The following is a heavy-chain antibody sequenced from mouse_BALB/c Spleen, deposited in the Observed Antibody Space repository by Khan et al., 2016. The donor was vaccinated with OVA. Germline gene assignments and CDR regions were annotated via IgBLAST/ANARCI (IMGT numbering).Heavy chain of an antibody. CDR2: ISYSGST. CDR1: GYSITSGYA. Sequence: VQLKESGPGLVKPSQSLSLTCTVTGYSITSGYAWNWIRQFPGNKLEWMGYISYSGSTSYNPSLRSRISITRDTSKNQFFLQLNSVTTEDTATYYCARKNYYGYAMDYWGQGTSVTASS. D-gene: IGHD1-1*01. J-gene: IGHJ4*01. CDR3: ARKNYYGYAMDY. V-gene: IGHV3-2*02.